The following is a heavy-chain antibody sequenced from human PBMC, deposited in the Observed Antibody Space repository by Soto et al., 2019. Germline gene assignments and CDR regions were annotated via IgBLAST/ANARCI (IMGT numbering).Heavy chain of an antibody. V-gene: IGHV3-15*01. D-gene: IGHD3-3*01. CDR3: TTDSSQGGYYDFWSVYYQRDYDYYGMDV. J-gene: IGHJ6*02. Sequence: EVQLVESGGGLVKPGGSLRLSCAASGFTFSNAWMSWVRQAPGKGLEWVGRIKSKTDGGTTDYAAPVKGRFTISRDDSKHTLYLQMKSQKTEDTAVYYCTTDSSQGGYYDFWSVYYQRDYDYYGMDVWGQGTTVTVSS. CDR2: IKSKTDGGTT. CDR1: GFTFSNAW.